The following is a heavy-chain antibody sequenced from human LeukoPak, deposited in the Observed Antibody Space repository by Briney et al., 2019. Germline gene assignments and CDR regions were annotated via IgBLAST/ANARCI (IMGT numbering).Heavy chain of an antibody. V-gene: IGHV4-39*07. CDR3: AREVGARAY. Sequence: SEILSLTCNVSGASISSSSFYWGWTRQPPGKGLEWIGNVFNSGRTHYNPSLKSRVTISVDTSRNQLSLKLTSVTAADTAVYYCAREVGARAYWGRGTLVTVSS. J-gene: IGHJ4*02. D-gene: IGHD1-26*01. CDR2: VFNSGRT. CDR1: GASISSSSFY.